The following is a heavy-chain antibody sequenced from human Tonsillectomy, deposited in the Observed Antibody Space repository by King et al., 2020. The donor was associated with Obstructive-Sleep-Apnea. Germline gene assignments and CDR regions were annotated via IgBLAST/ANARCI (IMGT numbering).Heavy chain of an antibody. CDR3: ARGSAYYYDSRGMDY. CDR2: IRSSSSPI. J-gene: IGHJ4*02. Sequence: VQLVESGGGLVQPGGSLRLSCAASGFTFSSYRMNWVRQAPGKGLEWGSYIRSSSSPIYYADSVKGRFTISRDNVKNSLYLQINSLRGEDTAVYYCARGSAYYYDSRGMDYWGQGILVTVSS. V-gene: IGHV3-48*04. D-gene: IGHD3-22*01. CDR1: GFTFSSYR.